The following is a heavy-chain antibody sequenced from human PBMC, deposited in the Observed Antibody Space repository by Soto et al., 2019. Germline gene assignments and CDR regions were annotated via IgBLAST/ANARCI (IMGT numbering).Heavy chain of an antibody. CDR3: ARGIFGEGTIAPYYYYGMDV. Sequence: SVKVSCKASGFTFTSSAVQWVRQARGQRLEWIGWIVVGSGNTNYAQKFQERVTITRDMSTSTAYMELSSLRSEDTAVYYCARGIFGEGTIAPYYYYGMDVWGQGTTVTVSS. V-gene: IGHV1-58*01. J-gene: IGHJ6*02. CDR2: IVVGSGNT. D-gene: IGHD3-3*01. CDR1: GFTFTSSA.